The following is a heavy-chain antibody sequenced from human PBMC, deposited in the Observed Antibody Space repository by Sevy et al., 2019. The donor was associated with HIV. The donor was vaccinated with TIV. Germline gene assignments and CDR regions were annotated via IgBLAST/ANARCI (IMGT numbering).Heavy chain of an antibody. V-gene: IGHV3-33*08. CDR3: AMNYYDSSGSSFFFDY. J-gene: IGHJ4*02. CDR1: GFTFSNYA. CDR2: IWYDGSNK. Sequence: GGSLRLSCVASGFTFSNYAMSWVRQAPGKGLEWVAVIWYDGSNKYYADSVKGRFTISRDNSKNTLYLQMNSLRAEDTAVYYCAMNYYDSSGSSFFFDYWGQGTLVTVSS. D-gene: IGHD3-22*01.